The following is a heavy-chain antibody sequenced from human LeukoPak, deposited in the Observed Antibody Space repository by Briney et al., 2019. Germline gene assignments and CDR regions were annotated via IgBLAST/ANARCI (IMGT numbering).Heavy chain of an antibody. V-gene: IGHV3-23*01. J-gene: IGHJ3*02. CDR2: IIVTGATT. D-gene: IGHD4-23*01. Sequence: GGSLRLSCTASGLTFSSYAMSWVRQAPGKGLEWVAAIIVTGATTYYAESVKGRFTISRDNSKNTLYLQMNSLRAEDTAVYYCAKRGADSGGNSALVAFDIWGQGTMVTVSS. CDR1: GLTFSSYA. CDR3: AKRGADSGGNSALVAFDI.